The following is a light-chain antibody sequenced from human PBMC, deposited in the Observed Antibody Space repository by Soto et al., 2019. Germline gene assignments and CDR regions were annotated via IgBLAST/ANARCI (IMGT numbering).Light chain of an antibody. CDR3: CSYAGSYTVV. CDR2: DVS. J-gene: IGLJ2*01. CDR1: SSDVGGYNY. Sequence: QSVLTQPRSVSGSPGQSVTSSCTGTSSDVGGYNYVSWYQQHPGKAPKLMIYDVSKRPSGVPDRFSGSKSGNTASLTISGLQAEDEADYYCCSYAGSYTVVFGGGTQLTVL. V-gene: IGLV2-11*01.